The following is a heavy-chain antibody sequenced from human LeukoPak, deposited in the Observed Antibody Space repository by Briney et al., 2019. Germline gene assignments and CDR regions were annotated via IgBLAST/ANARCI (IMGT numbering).Heavy chain of an antibody. D-gene: IGHD4-17*01. V-gene: IGHV1-69*04. CDR1: GGTFSSYA. CDR3: ARDAPTTVTTGWYYYGMDV. Sequence: SVTVSCKASGGTFSSYAISWVRQAPGQGLEWMGRIIPILGIANYAQKFQGRVTITADKSTSTAYMELSSLRSEDTAVYYCARDAPTTVTTGWYYYGMDVWGQGTTVTVSS. CDR2: IIPILGIA. J-gene: IGHJ6*02.